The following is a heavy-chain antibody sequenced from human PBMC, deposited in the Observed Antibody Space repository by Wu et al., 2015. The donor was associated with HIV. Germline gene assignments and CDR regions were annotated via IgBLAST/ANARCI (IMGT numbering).Heavy chain of an antibody. Sequence: QVQLVQSGAEVKKPGSSVKVSCKASGGTFSSYAISWVRQAPGQGLEWMGGIIPIFGTANYAQKFQGRVTITTDESTSTAYMELSSLRSEDTAVYYCARALYYYDSSGHKGGIFDYWGQGTLVTVSS. V-gene: IGHV1-69*05. D-gene: IGHD3-22*01. J-gene: IGHJ4*02. CDR1: GGTFSSYA. CDR3: ARALYYYDSSGHKGGIFDY. CDR2: IIPIFGTA.